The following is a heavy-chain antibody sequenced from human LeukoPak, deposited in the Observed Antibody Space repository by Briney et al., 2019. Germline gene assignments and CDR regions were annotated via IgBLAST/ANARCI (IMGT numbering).Heavy chain of an antibody. CDR2: IYYSGST. J-gene: IGHJ4*02. D-gene: IGHD6-19*01. CDR3: VSAVAAQYYFDY. CDR1: GGSISSGGYY. Sequence: SETLSLTCTVSGGSISSGGYYWSWIRQHPGKGLEWIGYIYYSGSTYYNPSLKSRVTISVDTSKNQFSLKLSSVTAADTAVYYCVSAVAAQYYFDYWGQGTLVTVSS. V-gene: IGHV4-31*03.